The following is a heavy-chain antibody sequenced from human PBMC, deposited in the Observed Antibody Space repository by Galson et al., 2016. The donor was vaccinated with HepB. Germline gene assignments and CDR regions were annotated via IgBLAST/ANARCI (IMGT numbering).Heavy chain of an antibody. Sequence: SLRLSCAASGFIFSNYAMSWVRQAPGKGLEWVSGISASGDYTYYADSVKGRFTISRDNSKNTLHLQMDSLRTEDAAVYHCAKEQGTDEGWFGESDYWGQGTLVTVSS. V-gene: IGHV3-23*01. CDR1: GFIFSNYA. CDR3: AKEQGTDEGWFGESDY. J-gene: IGHJ4*02. CDR2: ISASGDYT. D-gene: IGHD3-10*01.